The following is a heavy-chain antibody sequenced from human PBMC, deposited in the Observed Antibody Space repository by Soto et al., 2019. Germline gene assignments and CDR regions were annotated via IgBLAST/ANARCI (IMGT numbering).Heavy chain of an antibody. J-gene: IGHJ4*02. CDR3: TTGIYYDILTGYHNVAY. Sequence: GGSLRLSCVASGFNLSHPWMTWVRQAAGKGLEWVGRIKSKTDGGTADYAAPVKGKATISRDDSKNTVYLQMNSLKTEVTAVYYCTTGIYYDILTGYHNVAYWGQGALVTVSS. CDR2: IKSKTDGGTA. V-gene: IGHV3-15*01. D-gene: IGHD3-9*01. CDR1: GFNLSHPW.